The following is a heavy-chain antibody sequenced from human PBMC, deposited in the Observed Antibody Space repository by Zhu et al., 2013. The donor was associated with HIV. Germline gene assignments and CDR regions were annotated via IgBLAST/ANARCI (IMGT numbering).Heavy chain of an antibody. D-gene: IGHD3-10*01. CDR3: AKAGLWFGELLSTYYYYYGMDV. V-gene: IGHV1-69*01. CDR1: GGTFGSNG. CDR2: IIPIFGTT. Sequence: QVQLVQSGAEVKKPGSSVKVSCKASGGTFGSNGITWVRQAPGQGLEWMGGIIPIFGTTDYAQKFQGRLTITADESTSTAYMELSSLRSEDTAVYYCAKAGLWFGELLSTYYYYYGMDVWGQGTTVSVSS. J-gene: IGHJ6*02.